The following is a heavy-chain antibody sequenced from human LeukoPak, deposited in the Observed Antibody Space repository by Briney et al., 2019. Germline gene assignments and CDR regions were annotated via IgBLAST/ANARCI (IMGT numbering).Heavy chain of an antibody. D-gene: IGHD5-24*01. CDR1: GFTFSSYS. Sequence: GGSLRLSCAASGFTFSSYSMNWGRQAPGKGLEWVSYISSSSSTIYYADSVKGRFTISRDNAKNSLYLQMNSLRAEDTAVYYCARDFAGDGPNWFDPWGQGTLVTVSS. CDR2: ISSSSSTI. V-gene: IGHV3-48*01. J-gene: IGHJ5*02. CDR3: ARDFAGDGPNWFDP.